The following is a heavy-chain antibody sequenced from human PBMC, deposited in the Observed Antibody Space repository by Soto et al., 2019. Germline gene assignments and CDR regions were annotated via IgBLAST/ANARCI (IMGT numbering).Heavy chain of an antibody. Sequence: QVQLQQWGAGLLKPSETLSLTCAVYGGSFSGYYWSWIRQPPGKGLEWIGEINHSGSTNYNPSLNSRVTISVDTGRNQFARKLGSVLAADMAVYYFARNGGYDLVAIRSWYFDLRGRGTLVTVSS. D-gene: IGHD5-12*01. V-gene: IGHV4-34*01. J-gene: IGHJ2*01. CDR3: ARNGGYDLVAIRSWYFDL. CDR2: INHSGST. CDR1: GGSFSGYY.